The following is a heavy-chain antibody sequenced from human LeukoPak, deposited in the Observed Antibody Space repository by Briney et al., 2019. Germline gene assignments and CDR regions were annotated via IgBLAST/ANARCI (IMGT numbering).Heavy chain of an antibody. V-gene: IGHV3-23*01. Sequence: GGSLRLSCVFSGFTFSSYAMSWVRQAPGKGLEWVSSLSGSGGSTYYADSVKGRFTISRDNSKNTLYLQMNSLRVEDTAVYYCAKDPHTGYSFTYWGQGTLVTVSS. CDR3: AKDPHTGYSFTY. D-gene: IGHD5-18*01. CDR2: LSGSGGST. J-gene: IGHJ4*02. CDR1: GFTFSSYA.